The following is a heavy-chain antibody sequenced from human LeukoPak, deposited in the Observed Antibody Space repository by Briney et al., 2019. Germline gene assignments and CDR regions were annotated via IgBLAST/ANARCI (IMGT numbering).Heavy chain of an antibody. D-gene: IGHD2-2*01. CDR3: ARGGCSSTSCYVYDY. CDR2: INPYSGVT. V-gene: IGHV1-2*02. CDR1: GYTFTYYN. Sequence: ASVKVSCKASGYTFTYYNINWVRQAPRQGLEWMGWINPYSGVTNYAQKFQARVTMTRDTSISTAYMEMSSLESEDTAAYYCARGGCSSTSCYVYDYWGQGTLVTVSS. J-gene: IGHJ4*02.